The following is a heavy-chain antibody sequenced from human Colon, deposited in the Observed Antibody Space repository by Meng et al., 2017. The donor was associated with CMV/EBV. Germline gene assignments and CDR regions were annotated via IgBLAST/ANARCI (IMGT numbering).Heavy chain of an antibody. CDR3: ARRGYCASTSCYMHYGMDV. Sequence: TFSDYYMSWIRQAPGKGPEWISYISAAGTTIKYADSVKGRFTISRENAKNSLYLEMNSLRAEDTAVYYCARRGYCASTSCYMHYGMDVWGQGTSVTVSS. V-gene: IGHV3-11*04. CDR1: TFSDYY. D-gene: IGHD2-2*02. J-gene: IGHJ6*02. CDR2: ISAAGTTI.